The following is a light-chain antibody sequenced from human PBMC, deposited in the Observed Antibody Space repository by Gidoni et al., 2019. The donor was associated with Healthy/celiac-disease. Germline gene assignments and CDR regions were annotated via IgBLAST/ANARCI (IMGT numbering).Light chain of an antibody. CDR3: QQYGSSPPYT. J-gene: IGKJ2*01. V-gene: IGKV3-20*01. CDR1: QSLSSSY. Sequence: TVLTHSPGTLSLSPRVRATLSCRASQSLSSSYLAWYQQKPGQAPSLLIYGAASRATGIPDRFSGSGSGTDFTLTISRREPEDFAVNYCQQYGSSPPYTFGQGTKLEIK. CDR2: GAA.